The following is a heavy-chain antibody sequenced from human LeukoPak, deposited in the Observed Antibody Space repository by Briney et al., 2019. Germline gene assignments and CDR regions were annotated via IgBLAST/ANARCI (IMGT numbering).Heavy chain of an antibody. Sequence: GGSLRLSCAASGFTFSNAWMSWVRQAPGKGLEWVGRIKSRTDGGTTDYAAPVKGRFTISRDDSKNTLYLQMNSLKTEDTAVYYCTTVPPFNWNLDYWGQGTLVTVSS. CDR3: TTVPPFNWNLDY. D-gene: IGHD1-20*01. V-gene: IGHV3-15*01. CDR2: IKSRTDGGTT. CDR1: GFTFSNAW. J-gene: IGHJ4*02.